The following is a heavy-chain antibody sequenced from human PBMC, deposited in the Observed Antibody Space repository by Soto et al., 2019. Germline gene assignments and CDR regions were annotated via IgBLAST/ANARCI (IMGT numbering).Heavy chain of an antibody. CDR2: MFYSGLS. CDR3: APLTVSLSGPYGIHV. V-gene: IGHV4-39*01. Sequence: ASETLSLTCSVSGYSVSSSDYYWAWIRQPPGKGLEWIGSMFYSGLSYYNPSLKSRVTLSVDTSKNQFSVRLNSVTAADTAVYYCAPLTVSLSGPYGIHVWGQGTTVTVSS. J-gene: IGHJ6*02. D-gene: IGHD2-15*01. CDR1: GYSVSSSDYY.